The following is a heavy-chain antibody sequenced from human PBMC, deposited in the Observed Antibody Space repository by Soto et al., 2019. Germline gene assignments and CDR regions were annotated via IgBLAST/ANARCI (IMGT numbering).Heavy chain of an antibody. D-gene: IGHD2-8*01. Sequence: QAQLVQSRAEVKKPGASVKVSCRASGYTFSSYGYSWVRQAPGQGLESMGWISAYNGDTNYAQKFQDRVTLTTDTSTTTAYMELRTLGSDDTAVYYCARSGAYCTSITCLFDSFWGLGTLVTISS. CDR1: GYTFSSYG. CDR2: ISAYNGDT. CDR3: ARSGAYCTSITCLFDSF. V-gene: IGHV1-18*01. J-gene: IGHJ4*02.